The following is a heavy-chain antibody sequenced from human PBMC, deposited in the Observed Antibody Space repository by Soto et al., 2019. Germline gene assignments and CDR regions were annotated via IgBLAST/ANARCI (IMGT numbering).Heavy chain of an antibody. Sequence: GASLKVSCKASGYTFTGYYMHWVRQAPGQGLEWMGWINPNSGGTNYAQKFQGRVTMTRDTSISTAYMELSRLRSDDTAVYYCARHPYYYDSSGYYNWFDPWGQGTLVTVSS. CDR3: ARHPYYYDSSGYYNWFDP. CDR2: INPNSGGT. D-gene: IGHD3-22*01. CDR1: GYTFTGYY. V-gene: IGHV1-2*02. J-gene: IGHJ5*02.